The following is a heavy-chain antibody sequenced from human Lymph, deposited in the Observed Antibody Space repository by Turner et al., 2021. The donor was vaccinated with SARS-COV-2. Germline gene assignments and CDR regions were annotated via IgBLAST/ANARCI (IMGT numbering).Heavy chain of an antibody. CDR1: GYTFTIYY. V-gene: IGHV1-46*01. CDR2: IKPSGGST. CDR3: ARDPPIQIWVDYFYYGMDV. D-gene: IGHD5-18*01. J-gene: IGHJ6*02. Sequence: QVQLVQSGAEVKKPGASVQVSCKASGYTFTIYYIHWVRQAPGQGIEWMGIIKPSGGSTSYAQKFQGRVTMTRDTSTSTVYMELSSLRSEDTAVYYCARDPPIQIWVDYFYYGMDVWGQGTTVTVSS.